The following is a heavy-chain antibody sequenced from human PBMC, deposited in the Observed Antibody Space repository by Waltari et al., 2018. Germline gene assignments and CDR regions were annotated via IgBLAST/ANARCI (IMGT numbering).Heavy chain of an antibody. CDR1: GGSISSYY. CDR2: IYYSGST. Sequence: QVQLQESGPGLVKPSETLSLTCTVSGGSISSYYWSWIRQPPGKGLECIGYIYYSGSTNYNPSLKSRVTISVDTSKNQFSLKMSSVTAADTAVYYCARDRGHYYDSSGYYYYYYYMDVWGKGTTVTVSS. J-gene: IGHJ6*03. CDR3: ARDRGHYYDSSGYYYYYYYMDV. V-gene: IGHV4-59*01. D-gene: IGHD3-22*01.